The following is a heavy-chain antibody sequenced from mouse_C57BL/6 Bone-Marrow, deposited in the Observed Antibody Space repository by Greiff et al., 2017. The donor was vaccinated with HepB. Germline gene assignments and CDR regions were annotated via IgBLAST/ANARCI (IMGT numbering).Heavy chain of an antibody. CDR1: GYTFTSYW. J-gene: IGHJ3*01. V-gene: IGHV1-64*01. D-gene: IGHD2-5*01. CDR3: ARPYYSKLAY. Sequence: VQGVESGAELVKPGASVKLSCKASGYTFTSYWMHWVKQRPGQGLEWIGMIHPNSGSTNYNEKFKSKATLTVDKSSSTAYMQLSSLTSEDSAVYYCARPYYSKLAYWGQGTLVTVSA. CDR2: IHPNSGST.